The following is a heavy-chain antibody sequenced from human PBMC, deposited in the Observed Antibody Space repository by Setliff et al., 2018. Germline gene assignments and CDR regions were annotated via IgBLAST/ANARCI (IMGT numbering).Heavy chain of an antibody. Sequence: KPSETLSLTCTVSGGSISSYYWSWIRQPPGKGLEWIGYIYYSGSTNYNPSLKSRVTISVDTSKNQFSLKLSSVTAADTAVYYCARVGADRNFDYWGQETLVTVSS. CDR3: ARVGADRNFDY. D-gene: IGHD1-26*01. CDR1: GGSISSYY. V-gene: IGHV4-59*01. J-gene: IGHJ4*02. CDR2: IYYSGST.